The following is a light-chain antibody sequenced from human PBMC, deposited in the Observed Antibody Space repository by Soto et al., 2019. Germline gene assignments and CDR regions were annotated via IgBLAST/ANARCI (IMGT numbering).Light chain of an antibody. CDR1: QSDLYSSSNKNY. CDR3: QQYYSTPYT. Sequence: DIVMTQSPDSLAVSLGERATINCKSSQSDLYSSSNKNYLAWYQQKPGQPPKLLIYWASTRESGVPDRFSGSGSGTDFTLTISSLQAEDVAVYYCQQYYSTPYTFGQGTKLEIK. J-gene: IGKJ2*01. V-gene: IGKV4-1*01. CDR2: WAS.